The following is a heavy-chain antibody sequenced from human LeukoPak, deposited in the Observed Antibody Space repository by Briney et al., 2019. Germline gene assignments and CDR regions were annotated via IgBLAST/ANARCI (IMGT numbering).Heavy chain of an antibody. CDR3: ARNIAAASIAFDY. CDR1: GGSISSSNW. D-gene: IGHD6-13*01. CDR2: IYHSGST. Sequence: SETLSLTCAVSGGSISSSNWWRWVRQPPGKGLEWIGEIYHSGSTNYNPSLKSRVTISVDKSKNQFSLKLSSVTAADTAVYYCARNIAAASIAFDYWGQGTLVTVSS. V-gene: IGHV4-4*02. J-gene: IGHJ4*02.